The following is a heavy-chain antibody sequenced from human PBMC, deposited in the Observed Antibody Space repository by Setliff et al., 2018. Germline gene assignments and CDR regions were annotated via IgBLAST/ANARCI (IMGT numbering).Heavy chain of an antibody. CDR1: EYTFTNYW. Sequence: GESLKISCKASEYTFTNYWIGWVRQMPGKGLEWMGVVYCGDSDTRYSPSFQGQVTMSADKSIRSAYLQWDSLKASDTAMYYCARGYDSGGWNYWGQGTLVTVSS. J-gene: IGHJ4*02. CDR2: VYCGDSDT. CDR3: ARGYDSGGWNY. V-gene: IGHV5-51*01. D-gene: IGHD3-22*01.